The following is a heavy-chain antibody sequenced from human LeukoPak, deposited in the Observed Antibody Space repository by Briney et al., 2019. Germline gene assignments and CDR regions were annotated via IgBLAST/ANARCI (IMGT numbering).Heavy chain of an antibody. J-gene: IGHJ6*03. CDR2: ISSTSNDI. V-gene: IGHV3-21*01. D-gene: IGHD2-2*01. Sequence: GGSLRLSCAASGFTFSSYNMNWVRRAPGKGLQWVSVISSTSNDIYYADSVRGRFIISRDNPKNSLYLYMNSLRAQDTAVYYCARDYTSSSRYYYYMDVWGKGPTVTVSS. CDR3: ARDYTSSSRYYYYMDV. CDR1: GFTFSSYN.